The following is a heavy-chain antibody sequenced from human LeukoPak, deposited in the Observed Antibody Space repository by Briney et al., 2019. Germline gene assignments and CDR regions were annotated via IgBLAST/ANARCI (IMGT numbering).Heavy chain of an antibody. Sequence: GGSLRLSCAASGFTFSSYWMSRVRQAPGKGLEWVANIKQDGSEKYYVDSVKGRFTISRDNAKNSLYLQMNSLRAEDTAVYYCARDIDNSGYYYFDYWGQGTQVTVSS. CDR1: GFTFSSYW. J-gene: IGHJ4*02. CDR3: ARDIDNSGYYYFDY. D-gene: IGHD3-22*01. V-gene: IGHV3-7*01. CDR2: IKQDGSEK.